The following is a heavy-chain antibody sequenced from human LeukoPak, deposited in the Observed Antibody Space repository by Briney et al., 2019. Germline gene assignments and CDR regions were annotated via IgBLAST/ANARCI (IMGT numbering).Heavy chain of an antibody. CDR1: GYTLTELS. CDR2: FDPEDGET. Sequence: ASVKVSCKVSGYTLTELSMHWVRQAPGKGLEWMGGFDPEDGETIYAQKFQGRVTMTEDTSTDTAYMELSSLRSEDTAVYYCATVRNYDFWSGYYPLDYWGQGTLVTVSS. D-gene: IGHD3-3*01. CDR3: ATVRNYDFWSGYYPLDY. J-gene: IGHJ4*02. V-gene: IGHV1-24*01.